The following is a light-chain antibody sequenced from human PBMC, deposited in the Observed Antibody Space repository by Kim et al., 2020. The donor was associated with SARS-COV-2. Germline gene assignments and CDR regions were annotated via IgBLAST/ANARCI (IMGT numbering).Light chain of an antibody. J-gene: IGLJ2*01. CDR2: QDT. CDR1: ILEDKY. Sequence: SVSPGQTASITCSGDILEDKYFCWYRQKAGRSPVLLIYQDTKWPSGIPERFSGSHSGNTATLTISGTQAMDEADYYCQTWDSSSVIFGGGTQLTVL. V-gene: IGLV3-1*01. CDR3: QTWDSSSVI.